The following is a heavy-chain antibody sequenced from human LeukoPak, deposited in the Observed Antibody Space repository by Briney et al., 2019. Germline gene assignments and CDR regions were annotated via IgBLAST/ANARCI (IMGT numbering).Heavy chain of an antibody. CDR2: ISGSGGST. CDR1: GFTLSSYA. Sequence: GGSLRLSCAASGFTLSSYAMSWVRQAPGKGLEWVSAISGSGGSTYYADSVKGRFTISRDNSKNTLYLQMNSLRAEDTAVYYCARPSPPGDGYNPCDYWGPGALVIVSS. CDR3: ARPSPPGDGYNPCDY. J-gene: IGHJ4*02. V-gene: IGHV3-23*01. D-gene: IGHD5-24*01.